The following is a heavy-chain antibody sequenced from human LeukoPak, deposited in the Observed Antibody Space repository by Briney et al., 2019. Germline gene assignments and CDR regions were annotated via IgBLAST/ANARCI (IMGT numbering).Heavy chain of an antibody. CDR3: ARDWLSGYFVFDP. J-gene: IGHJ5*02. D-gene: IGHD2/OR15-2a*01. CDR1: GYTFTGYY. CDR2: INPSGGST. V-gene: IGHV1-46*01. Sequence: ASVKVSCKASGYTFTGYYMHWVRQAPGQGLEWMGIINPSGGSTSYAQKFQGRVTMTRDTSTSTVYMELSSLRSEDTAVYYCARDWLSGYFVFDPWGQGTLVTVSS.